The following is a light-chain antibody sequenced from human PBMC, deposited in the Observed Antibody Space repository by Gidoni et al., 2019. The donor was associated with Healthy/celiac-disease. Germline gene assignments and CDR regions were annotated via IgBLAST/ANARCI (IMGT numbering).Light chain of an antibody. CDR1: QDIRNY. J-gene: IGKJ4*01. CDR2: DAS. CDR3: QQYDNLPLT. V-gene: IGKV1-33*01. Sequence: DIQMTQSPSSLAASVGDRVKITCQASQDIRNYLNWYQQKPGKAPKLLIYDASNLETGVPSRFSGSGSGTDFTFTISSLQPEDIATYYCQQYDNLPLTFGGGTKVEIK.